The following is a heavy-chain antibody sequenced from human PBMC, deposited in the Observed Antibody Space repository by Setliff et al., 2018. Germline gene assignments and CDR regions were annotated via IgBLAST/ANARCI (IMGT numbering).Heavy chain of an antibody. J-gene: IGHJ4*02. Sequence: SETLSLTCTVSGGSISSGNYFWGWIRQPPGKGLEWIVSVPKGGTPKYNGSLESRVTMSVDTSKNQFSLNLSSVTAADTAVYYCARTGTYRYFDYWGQGALVTVSS. CDR2: VPKGGTP. CDR1: GGSISSGNYF. V-gene: IGHV4-39*01. CDR3: ARTGTYRYFDY. D-gene: IGHD1-26*01.